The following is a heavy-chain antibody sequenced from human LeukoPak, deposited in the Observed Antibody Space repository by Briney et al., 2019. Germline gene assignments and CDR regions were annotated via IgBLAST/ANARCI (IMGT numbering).Heavy chain of an antibody. CDR2: IKQDGSEI. D-gene: IGHD2-21*02. V-gene: IGHV3-7*04. Sequence: WGSPRFSCSVARVTHSKFCMSWVRQCPGGGGGVVASIKQDGSEIQDVGSVKGRFTISRDNAKNSLYLQMNSLRVEDTAVYYCARVSVTATGAFDIWGQGTMVTVST. J-gene: IGHJ3*02. CDR3: ARVSVTATGAFDI. CDR1: RVTHSKFC.